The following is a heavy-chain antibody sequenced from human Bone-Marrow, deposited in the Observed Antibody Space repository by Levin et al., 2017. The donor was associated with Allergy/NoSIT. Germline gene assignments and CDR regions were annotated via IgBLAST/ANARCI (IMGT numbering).Heavy chain of an antibody. V-gene: IGHV3-48*01. CDR3: AREGVRGEVDY. Sequence: PGESLKISCAASGFTFSSYNPKWVRQAPGKGLEWVSYISSSSSTVYYADSVKGRFTISRDNAKNSLYLQMNSLRAEDTAVYYCAREGVRGEVDYWGQGTLVTVSS. CDR2: ISSSSSTV. J-gene: IGHJ4*02. CDR1: GFTFSSYN. D-gene: IGHD3-10*01.